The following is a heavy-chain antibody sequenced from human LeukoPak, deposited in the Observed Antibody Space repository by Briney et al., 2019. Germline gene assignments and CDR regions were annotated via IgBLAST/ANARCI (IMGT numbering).Heavy chain of an antibody. Sequence: SGRSLRLSCAASGFTFSSYAMHWVRQAPGKGLEWVAVISYDGSNKYYADSVKGRFTISRDNSKDTLYLQMNSLRAEDTAVYYCVRRPYDRDYWGQGTLVTVSS. CDR2: ISYDGSNK. CDR3: VRRPYDRDY. D-gene: IGHD5-12*01. J-gene: IGHJ4*02. CDR1: GFTFSSYA. V-gene: IGHV3-30*14.